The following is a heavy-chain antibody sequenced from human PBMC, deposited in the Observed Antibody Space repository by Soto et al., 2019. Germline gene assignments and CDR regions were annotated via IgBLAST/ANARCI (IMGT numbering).Heavy chain of an antibody. CDR1: GGSFSGYY. V-gene: IGHV4-34*01. J-gene: IGHJ6*03. CDR2: INHSGST. D-gene: IGHD3-10*01. CDR3: ARERGTMVRGGSYYYNYMDV. Sequence: SETLSLTCAVYGGSFSGYYWSWIRQPPGKGLEWIGEINHSGSTNYNPSLKSRVTISVDTSKNQFSLKLSSVTAADTAVHYCARERGTMVRGGSYYYNYMDVWGKGTTVTVSS.